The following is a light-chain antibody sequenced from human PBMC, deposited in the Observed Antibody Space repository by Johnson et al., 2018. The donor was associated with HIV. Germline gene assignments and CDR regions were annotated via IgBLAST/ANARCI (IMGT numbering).Light chain of an antibody. CDR1: SSNVGSNS. V-gene: IGLV1-51*01. CDR3: ATWDGRLIVYV. CDR2: DND. Sequence: QSVLTQPPSVSAAPGQKVTISCSGSSSNVGSNSVSWYRHFPETAPKVLIYDNDKRPSGIPDRFSASKSGKSATLGITGLQTGDEAVYYCATWDGRLIVYVFGTGTKVTVL. J-gene: IGLJ1*01.